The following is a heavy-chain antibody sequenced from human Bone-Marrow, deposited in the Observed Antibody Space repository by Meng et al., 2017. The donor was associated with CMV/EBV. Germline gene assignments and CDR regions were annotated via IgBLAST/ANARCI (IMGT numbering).Heavy chain of an antibody. J-gene: IGHJ4*02. CDR3: ARDGLNGGTDY. CDR1: GFTFSSYA. CDR2: ISYDGSNK. D-gene: IGHD2-15*01. Sequence: GESLKISCAASGFTFSSYAMHWVRQAPGKGLEWVAVISYDGSNKYYADSVKGRSTISRDNAKNTLYLQMNSLRAEDTAVYYCARDGLNGGTDYWGQGTLVTVSS. V-gene: IGHV3-30*04.